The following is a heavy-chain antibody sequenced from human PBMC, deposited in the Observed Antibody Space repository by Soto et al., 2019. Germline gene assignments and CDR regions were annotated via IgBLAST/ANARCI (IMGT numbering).Heavy chain of an antibody. CDR2: IYPGDSDS. J-gene: IGHJ3*02. D-gene: IGHD3-3*01. V-gene: IGHV5-51*01. CDR3: ARGNYDFWSKDDAFDI. CDR1: GYSFTSYW. Sequence: HGESLKISCKGSGYSFTSYWIGWVRQMPGKGLEWMGIIYPGDSDSRYSPSFQGQVTISADKSISTAYLQWSSLKASDTAMYYCARGNYDFWSKDDAFDIRGQGTTVTV.